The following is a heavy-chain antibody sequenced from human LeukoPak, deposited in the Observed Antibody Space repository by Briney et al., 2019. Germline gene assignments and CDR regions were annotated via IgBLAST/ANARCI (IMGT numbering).Heavy chain of an antibody. CDR3: ARVSDIVVVPAAMRGGYYYYGMDV. CDR2: IIPIFGTA. J-gene: IGHJ6*02. V-gene: IGHV1-69*06. D-gene: IGHD2-2*01. Sequence: ASVKVSCKASGGTFSSYAISWVRQAPGQGLEWMGGIIPIFGTANYAQKFQGRVTITADKSTSTAYMELSSLRSEDTAVYYCARVSDIVVVPAAMRGGYYYYGMDVWGQGTTVTVSS. CDR1: GGTFSSYA.